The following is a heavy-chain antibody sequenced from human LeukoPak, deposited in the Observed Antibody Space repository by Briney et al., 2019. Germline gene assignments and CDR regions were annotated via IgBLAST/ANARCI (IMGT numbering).Heavy chain of an antibody. CDR2: MYNSGST. J-gene: IGHJ4*02. D-gene: IGHD4-17*01. V-gene: IGHV4-59*01. CDR1: GGSISGSY. Sequence: PSETLSLTCTVSGGSISGSYWSWIRQPPGKGLEWIAYMYNSGSTNYNPSLKSRVAISIDTSKNQFSLKLSSLTAADTAIYYCARGIESYGDYGYWGQGILVTVSS. CDR3: ARGIESYGDYGY.